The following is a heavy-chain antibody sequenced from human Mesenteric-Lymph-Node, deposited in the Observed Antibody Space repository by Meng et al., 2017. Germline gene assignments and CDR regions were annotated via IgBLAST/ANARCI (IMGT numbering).Heavy chain of an antibody. V-gene: IGHV3-30*04. D-gene: IGHD3-10*01. CDR3: ARDGEKYYYGSASSKGTDF. J-gene: IGHJ4*02. CDR1: GFTFSIYA. CDR2: ISYDGNNK. Sequence: GESLKISCTASGFTFSIYAIQWVRQAPGKGLECVAVISYDGNNKYYAESVEGRFTVSRDNSKNTLYLQMNSLRVEDTAVYYCARDGEKYYYGSASSKGTDFWGQGTLVTVSS.